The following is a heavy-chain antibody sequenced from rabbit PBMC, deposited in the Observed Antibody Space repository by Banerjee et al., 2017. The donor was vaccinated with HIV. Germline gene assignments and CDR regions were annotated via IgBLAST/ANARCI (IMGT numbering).Heavy chain of an antibody. CDR1: GFSFSNKYV. J-gene: IGHJ4*01. CDR3: ARDLAGVIGWNFNL. CDR2: IYPDYGST. D-gene: IGHD4-1*01. Sequence: QEQLVESGGGLVKPGGSLTLTCTASGFSFSNKYVMCWVRQAPGKGLEWIAYIYPDYGSTDYASWVNGRFTISLDNAQNTVFLQMTSLTAADTATYFCARDLAGVIGWNFNLWGPGTLVTVS. V-gene: IGHV1S45*01.